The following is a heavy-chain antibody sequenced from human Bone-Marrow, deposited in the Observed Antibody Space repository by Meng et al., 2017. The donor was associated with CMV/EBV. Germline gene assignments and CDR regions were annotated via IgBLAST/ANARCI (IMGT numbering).Heavy chain of an antibody. Sequence: ASVKVSCKASGYTFTSYGISWVRQAPGQGLEWMGWISAYNGNTNYAQKLQGRVTMTTDTSTSTAYMELRSLRADDTAVYYCASDHLTGDFDYWGQGTLVTVSS. V-gene: IGHV1-18*01. D-gene: IGHD7-27*01. CDR3: ASDHLTGDFDY. CDR2: ISAYNGNT. J-gene: IGHJ4*02. CDR1: GYTFTSYG.